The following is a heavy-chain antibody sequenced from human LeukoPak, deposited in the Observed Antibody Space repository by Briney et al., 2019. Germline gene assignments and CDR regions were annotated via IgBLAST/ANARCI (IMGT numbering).Heavy chain of an antibody. V-gene: IGHV4-34*01. CDR3: AREWGSVDY. D-gene: IGHD1-26*01. CDR1: GGSFSGYY. CDR2: INHSGST. J-gene: IGHJ4*02. Sequence: SETLSLTCAVYGGSFSGYYWSWIRQPPGKGLEWIGEINHSGSTNYNPSLKSRVAMSVDASKNQFPLKLSSVTAADTAVYYCAREWGSVDYWGPGTLVTVSS.